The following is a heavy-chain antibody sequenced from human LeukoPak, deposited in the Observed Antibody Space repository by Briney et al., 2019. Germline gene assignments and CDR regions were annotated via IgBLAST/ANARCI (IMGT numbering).Heavy chain of an antibody. CDR3: VKAKYYSWSDGSSFDC. V-gene: IGHV3-64D*06. Sequence: PGGSLRLSCSGSGFTFSDYAMFWVRQAPGKGLEYVSAIMSNGRSTYLADTVKDRFTISRDNSKNMLYLQMSSLRPEDTAVYYCVKAKYYSWSDGSSFDCWGQGTLVTVSS. D-gene: IGHD1-1*01. CDR2: IMSNGRST. J-gene: IGHJ4*02. CDR1: GFTFSDYA.